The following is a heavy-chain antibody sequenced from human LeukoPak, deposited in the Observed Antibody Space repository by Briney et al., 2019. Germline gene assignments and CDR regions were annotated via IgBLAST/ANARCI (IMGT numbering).Heavy chain of an antibody. Sequence: SETLSLTCTVSGGSISSGGYYWSWIRQPPGKGLEWIGEINHSGSTNYNPSLKSRVTISVDTSKNQFSLKLSSVTAADTAVYYCARVSARWGVNWFDPWGQGTLVTVSS. CDR1: GGSISSGGYY. CDR3: ARVSARWGVNWFDP. V-gene: IGHV4-39*07. CDR2: INHSGST. D-gene: IGHD1-26*01. J-gene: IGHJ5*02.